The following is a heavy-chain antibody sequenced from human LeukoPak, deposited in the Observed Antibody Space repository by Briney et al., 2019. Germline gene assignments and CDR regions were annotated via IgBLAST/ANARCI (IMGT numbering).Heavy chain of an antibody. Sequence: PGGSLRLSCAASGFTFSSYWMSWVRQAPGKGLEWVANIKQDGSEKCYVDSVKGRFTISRDNAKNSLYLQMNSLRAEDTAVYYCARVGEYSSSSYYYYYGMDVWGQGTTVTVSS. CDR1: GFTFSSYW. V-gene: IGHV3-7*01. J-gene: IGHJ6*02. CDR2: IKQDGSEK. D-gene: IGHD6-6*01. CDR3: ARVGEYSSSSYYYYYGMDV.